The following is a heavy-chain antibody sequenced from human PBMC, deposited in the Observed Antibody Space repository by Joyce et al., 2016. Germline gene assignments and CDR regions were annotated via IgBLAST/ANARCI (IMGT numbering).Heavy chain of an antibody. V-gene: IGHV1-8*01. CDR1: GYTFTSYD. J-gene: IGHJ5*02. CDR2: MKPNSGNK. D-gene: IGHD4-17*01. CDR3: ARERNFGDLSFDP. Sequence: QVQLVQSGAEVKKPGASVKVSCKASGYTFTSYDITWVRQATGQGLGWMGGMKPNSGNKGYAQKFQGRVTMTWNTSISTAYMELSSLRSGDTAIYYCARERNFGDLSFDPWGQGTLVTVSS.